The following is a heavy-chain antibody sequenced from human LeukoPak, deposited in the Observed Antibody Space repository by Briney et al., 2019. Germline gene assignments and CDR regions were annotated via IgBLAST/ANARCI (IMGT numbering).Heavy chain of an antibody. Sequence: GGSLRLSCAASGFTFSSYWMNWVRQAPGKGLEWVANIRQDGSEKYYVDSVKGRFTISRDNAKNSLFLQMNSLRAEDTAVYYCARDTVVVTALFDSWGQGTLVTVSS. CDR1: GFTFSSYW. CDR2: IRQDGSEK. CDR3: ARDTVVVTALFDS. J-gene: IGHJ4*02. D-gene: IGHD2-21*02. V-gene: IGHV3-7*01.